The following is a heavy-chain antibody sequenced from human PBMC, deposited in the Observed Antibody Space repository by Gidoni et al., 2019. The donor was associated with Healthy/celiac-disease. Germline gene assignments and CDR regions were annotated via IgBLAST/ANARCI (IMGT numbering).Heavy chain of an antibody. CDR1: GFTFSSYS. J-gene: IGHJ4*02. D-gene: IGHD3-9*01. CDR2: ISSSSSYI. Sequence: EVQLVESGGGLVKPGGSLRLSCAASGFTFSSYSMNWVRQAPGKGLEWVSSISSSSSYIYYADSVKGRFTISRDNAKNSLYLQMNSLRAEDTAVYYCARADNYDILTGNIDYWGQGTLVTVSS. V-gene: IGHV3-21*01. CDR3: ARADNYDILTGNIDY.